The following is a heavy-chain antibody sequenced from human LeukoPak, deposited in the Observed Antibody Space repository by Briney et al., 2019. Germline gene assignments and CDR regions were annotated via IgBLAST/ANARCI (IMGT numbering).Heavy chain of an antibody. CDR2: INHSGST. V-gene: IGHV4-34*01. D-gene: IGHD6-19*01. J-gene: IGHJ4*02. CDR3: ARPSIAVAAGYYFDY. CDR1: GGSFSGYY. Sequence: SETLSLTCAVYGGSFSGYYWSWIRQPPGKGLEWIGEINHSGSTNYNPSLKSRVTISVDTSKNQFSLKLSSVTAADTAVYYCARPSIAVAAGYYFDYWGQGTLVTVSS.